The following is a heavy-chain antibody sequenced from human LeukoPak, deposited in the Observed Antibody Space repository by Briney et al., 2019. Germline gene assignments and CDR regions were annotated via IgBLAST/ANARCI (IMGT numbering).Heavy chain of an antibody. Sequence: ASVKVSCKASGYTFTSYAMNWVRQAPGQGLEWMGWINTNTGNPTYAQGFTGRFVFSLDTSVSTAYLQISSLKAEDTAVYYCARPAPYYDFWSGYYPAFDIWGQGTMVTVSS. J-gene: IGHJ3*02. CDR3: ARPAPYYDFWSGYYPAFDI. CDR1: GYTFTSYA. D-gene: IGHD3-3*01. CDR2: INTNTGNP. V-gene: IGHV7-4-1*02.